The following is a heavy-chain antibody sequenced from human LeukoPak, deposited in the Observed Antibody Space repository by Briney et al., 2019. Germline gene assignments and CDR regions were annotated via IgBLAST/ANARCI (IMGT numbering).Heavy chain of an antibody. CDR2: INPNSGGT. CDR1: GYTFTGYY. J-gene: IGHJ5*02. V-gene: IGHV1-2*02. D-gene: IGHD3-3*01. CDR3: ARAPSYYDFWSGYWDP. Sequence: ASVKVSCTASGYTFTGYYMHWVRQAPGQGLEWMGWINPNSGGTNYAQKFQGRVTMTRDTSISTAYMELSRLRSDDTAVYYCARAPSYYDFWSGYWDPWGQGTLVTVSS.